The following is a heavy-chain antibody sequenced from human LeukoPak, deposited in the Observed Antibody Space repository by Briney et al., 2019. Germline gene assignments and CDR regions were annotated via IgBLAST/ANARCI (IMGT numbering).Heavy chain of an antibody. V-gene: IGHV4-4*02. D-gene: IGHD3-16*01. CDR3: AREGELYWFDP. Sequence: TSGTLSLTCAVSGASISSNWWNWVRQPPGKGLEWIGEIHHSGSANYNPSLKSRVTISVDTSKNQFSLKLSSVTAADTAVYYCAREGELYWFDPWGQGTLVTVSS. J-gene: IGHJ5*02. CDR2: IHHSGSA. CDR1: GASISSNW.